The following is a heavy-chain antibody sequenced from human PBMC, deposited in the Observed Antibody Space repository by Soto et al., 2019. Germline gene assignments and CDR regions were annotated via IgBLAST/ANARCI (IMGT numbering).Heavy chain of an antibody. CDR1: GFTFSSYG. D-gene: IGHD6-19*01. J-gene: IGHJ6*02. CDR2: IWYDGSNK. V-gene: IGHV3-33*01. Sequence: GGSLRLSCAASGFTFSSYGMHWVRQAPGKGLEWVAVIWYDGSNKYYADSVKGRFTISRDNSKNTLYLQMNSLRAEDTAVYYCASTIAVAGSYYYYHGVDVWGQGTTVTVSS. CDR3: ASTIAVAGSYYYYHGVDV.